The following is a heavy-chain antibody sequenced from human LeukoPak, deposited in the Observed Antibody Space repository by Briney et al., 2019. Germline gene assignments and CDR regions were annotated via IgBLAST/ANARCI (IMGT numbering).Heavy chain of an antibody. D-gene: IGHD3-10*01. CDR1: GFTFSSYS. V-gene: IGHV3-21*01. J-gene: IGHJ4*02. CDR2: ISSSSSYI. Sequence: GGSLRLSCAASGFTFSSYSMNWVRQAPGKGLEWVSSISSSSSYIYYADSVKGRFTISRDNAKNSLYLQMNSLRAEDTAVYYCARDAMVRGVIPLGYWGQGTLVTVSS. CDR3: ARDAMVRGVIPLGY.